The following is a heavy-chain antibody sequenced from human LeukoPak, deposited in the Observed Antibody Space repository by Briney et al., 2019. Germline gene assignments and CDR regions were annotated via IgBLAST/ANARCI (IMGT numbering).Heavy chain of an antibody. CDR3: ARQQGFEFDWDSSDAFDI. J-gene: IGHJ3*02. CDR2: ISPYNDNT. D-gene: IGHD3-9*01. V-gene: IGHV1-18*01. CDR1: GYTFTNYD. Sequence: ASVKVSCKASGYTFTNYDISWVRQAPGQGLEWMGWISPYNDNTDYAQKVQGRVTMTTDTSTNTAYMELRSLRSDDTAVYYCARQQGFEFDWDSSDAFDIWGQGTMVTVSS.